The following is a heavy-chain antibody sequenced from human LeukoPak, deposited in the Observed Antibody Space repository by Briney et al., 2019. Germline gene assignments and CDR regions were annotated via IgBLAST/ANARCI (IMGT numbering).Heavy chain of an antibody. CDR1: GGSISSSSYY. Sequence: PSETLSLTCTVSGGSISSSSYYWGWIRQPPGKGLEWIGSIYYSGSTYYNPSLKSRVTISVDTSKNQFSPKLSSVTAADTAVYYCARQDADSSGCRVDYWGQGTLVTVSS. V-gene: IGHV4-39*01. CDR3: ARQDADSSGCRVDY. J-gene: IGHJ4*02. D-gene: IGHD6-19*01. CDR2: IYYSGST.